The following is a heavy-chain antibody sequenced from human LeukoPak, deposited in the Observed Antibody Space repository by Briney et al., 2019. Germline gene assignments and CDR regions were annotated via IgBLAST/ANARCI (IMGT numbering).Heavy chain of an antibody. D-gene: IGHD1-7*01. CDR1: GFTFSNYW. CDR3: ARAVGNYAYTDAFDI. V-gene: IGHV3-74*01. J-gene: IGHJ3*02. CDR2: INSDGINT. Sequence: GGSLRLSCAASGFTFSNYWMHWVRQAPGKWLVWVSRINSDGINTSYADSVKGRFTISRDNAKNSLYLQMNSLRAEDTAVYYCARAVGNYAYTDAFDIWGQGTMVTVSS.